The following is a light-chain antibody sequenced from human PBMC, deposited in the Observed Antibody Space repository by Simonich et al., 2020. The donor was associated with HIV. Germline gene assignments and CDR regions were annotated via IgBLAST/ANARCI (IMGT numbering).Light chain of an antibody. J-gene: IGLJ1*01. Sequence: SYELTQPPSVSVSPGQTARITCSGDALPKQYAYWYQDKSGQAPVLVIYGDSKRPSGIPERFSGSSSGTMATLTISGAQVEDEADYYCYSTDSSGNHYVFGTGTKVTVL. V-gene: IGLV3-10*01. CDR2: GDS. CDR1: ALPKQY. CDR3: YSTDSSGNHYV.